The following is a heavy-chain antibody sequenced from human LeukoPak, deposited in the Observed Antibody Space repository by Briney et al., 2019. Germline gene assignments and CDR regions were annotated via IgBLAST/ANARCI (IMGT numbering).Heavy chain of an antibody. Sequence: GEPLNISCKASGYYFTAYWIGWARKMHGKGLEWMGFISPGDSDTIYSPSFKGQVTILVDKSITTAYLQWSSLRASDTVMYYCAKHTSAYWDAFDIWGQGIMVTVSS. CDR1: GYYFTAYW. CDR3: AKHTSAYWDAFDI. V-gene: IGHV5-51*01. D-gene: IGHD3-16*01. J-gene: IGHJ3*02. CDR2: ISPGDSDT.